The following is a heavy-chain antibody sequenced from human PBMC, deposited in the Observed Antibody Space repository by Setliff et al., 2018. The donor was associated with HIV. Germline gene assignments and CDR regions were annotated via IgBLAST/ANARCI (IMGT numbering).Heavy chain of an antibody. CDR1: GYSFTSYW. D-gene: IGHD3-22*01. CDR3: AGSSRVYDSSGYYYVIDAFAI. V-gene: IGHV5-51*01. J-gene: IGHJ3*02. CDR2: IYPVDSDT. Sequence: GESLKTSCKASGYSFTSYWIGWVRQMPGKGLEWMGIIYPVDSDTRYSPSFQGQVTISADKSISTAYLQWSSLKASETAMYYCAGSSRVYDSSGYYYVIDAFAIWGQGTMVTVS.